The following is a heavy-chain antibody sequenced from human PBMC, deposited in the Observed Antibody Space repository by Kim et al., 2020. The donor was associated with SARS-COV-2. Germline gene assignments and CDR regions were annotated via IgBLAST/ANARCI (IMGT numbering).Heavy chain of an antibody. Sequence: GGSLRLSCAASGFTFSSYAMSWVRQAPGKGLEWVSAISGSGGSTYYADSVKGRFTISRDNSKNTLYLQMNSLRAEDTAVYYCANDPTWRYFPAQVYYMDVWGKGTTVTVSS. CDR3: ANDPTWRYFPAQVYYMDV. V-gene: IGHV3-23*01. J-gene: IGHJ6*03. D-gene: IGHD3-9*01. CDR1: GFTFSSYA. CDR2: ISGSGGST.